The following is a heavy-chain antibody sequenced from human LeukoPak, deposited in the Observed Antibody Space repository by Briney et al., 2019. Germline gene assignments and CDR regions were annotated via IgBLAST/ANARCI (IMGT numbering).Heavy chain of an antibody. D-gene: IGHD3/OR15-3a*01. J-gene: IGHJ6*02. Sequence: GGSLRLSCAASGFTFSSYGMHWVRQAPGKGLEWVAVIWYDGSNKYYADSVNGRFTISRDNNKNSLYLHMNSLRTEDTALYYCTRTGPYYYYGMDVWGQGTTVAVSS. V-gene: IGHV3-33*03. CDR1: GFTFSSYG. CDR2: IWYDGSNK. CDR3: TRTGPYYYYGMDV.